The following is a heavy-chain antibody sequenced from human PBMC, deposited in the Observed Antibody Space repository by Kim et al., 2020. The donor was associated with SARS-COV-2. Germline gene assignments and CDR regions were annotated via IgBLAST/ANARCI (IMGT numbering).Heavy chain of an antibody. J-gene: IGHJ4*02. V-gene: IGHV1-18*01. CDR2: VGAYNGDT. CDR1: GYTFTSYG. Sequence: ASVKVSCKSSGYTFTSYGISWVRQSPGQGLEWLGWVGAYNGDTNYAQNLQGRVTLTTHTSTSTAFLELRSLRSDDTAVYFCARDRGYGDDTFDYWGQGTLVTVSS. D-gene: IGHD4-17*01. CDR3: ARDRGYGDDTFDY.